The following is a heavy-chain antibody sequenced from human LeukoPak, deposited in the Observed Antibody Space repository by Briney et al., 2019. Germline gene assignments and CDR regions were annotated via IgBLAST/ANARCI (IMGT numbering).Heavy chain of an antibody. CDR3: ARDRYGYPTAYYMDV. CDR1: GGSISSYY. J-gene: IGHJ6*03. D-gene: IGHD5-18*01. CDR2: IYTSGST. V-gene: IGHV4-4*07. Sequence: PSETLSLTCTVSGGSISSYYWSWIRQPAGKGLEWIGRIYTSGSTNYNPSLKSRVTMSVDTSKNQFSLTLSSVTAADTAVYYCARDRYGYPTAYYMDVWGKGTTVTVSS.